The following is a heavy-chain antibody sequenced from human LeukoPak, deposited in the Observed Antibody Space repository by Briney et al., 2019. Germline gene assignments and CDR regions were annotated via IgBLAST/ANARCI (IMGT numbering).Heavy chain of an antibody. D-gene: IGHD3-22*01. Sequence: PGGSLRLSCAAPGFSFSDYFMNWVRQAPGKGLEWVATIDQDGSDKYYVDSLKGRFTISRDNAKNSLSLQLNSLRAEDTAVYYCARGRHSYSYDTSGQAGFDYWGQGTLVTVSS. J-gene: IGHJ4*02. CDR3: ARGRHSYSYDTSGQAGFDY. CDR2: IDQDGSDK. CDR1: GFSFSDYF. V-gene: IGHV3-7*03.